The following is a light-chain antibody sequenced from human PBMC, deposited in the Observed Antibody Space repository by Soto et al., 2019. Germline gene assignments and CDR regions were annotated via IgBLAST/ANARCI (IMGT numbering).Light chain of an antibody. Sequence: ALTQPASVYGSPGQSITISCTGTISDIGGYEYVSWYQQHPGKASRLIIYKVTHRSSGGSNRFPGSKCGYTASLTISGLLAEDEADYSCRSYTDSSTVGIYVFGTGTKVTGL. V-gene: IGLV2-14*01. J-gene: IGLJ1*01. CDR1: ISDIGGYEY. CDR3: RSYTDSSTVGIYV. CDR2: KVT.